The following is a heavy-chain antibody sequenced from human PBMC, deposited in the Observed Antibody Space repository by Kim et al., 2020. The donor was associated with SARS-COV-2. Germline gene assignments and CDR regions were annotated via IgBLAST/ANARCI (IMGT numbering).Heavy chain of an antibody. CDR3: ARHIYDSGGYLIDY. V-gene: IGHV5-51*01. D-gene: IGHD3-22*01. J-gene: IGHJ4*02. Sequence: SPAFQGQTTISADKSISTAYLQWNSLKASDTAMYYCARHIYDSGGYLIDYWGQGTLVTVSS.